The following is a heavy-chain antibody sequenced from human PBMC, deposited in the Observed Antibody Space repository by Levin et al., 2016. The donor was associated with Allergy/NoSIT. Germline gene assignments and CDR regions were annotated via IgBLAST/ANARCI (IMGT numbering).Heavy chain of an antibody. CDR1: GFTFSSYA. V-gene: IGHV3-23*01. Sequence: GESLKISCAASGFTFSSYAMNWVRQAPGKGLEWVSVISGSGGSTYYADSVKGRFTISRDNSKNTLFLQMNSLRAEDTAVYYCAKGPRLRAAAGTSWFDPWGQGTLVTVSS. CDR2: ISGSGGST. CDR3: AKGPRLRAAAGTSWFDP. J-gene: IGHJ5*02. D-gene: IGHD6-13*01.